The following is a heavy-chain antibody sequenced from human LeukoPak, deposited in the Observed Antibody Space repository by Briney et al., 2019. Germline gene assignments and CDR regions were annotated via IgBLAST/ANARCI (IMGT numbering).Heavy chain of an antibody. CDR2: IYHSGST. CDR3: ARDLRLNWFDP. CDR1: GGSIRSGNYY. J-gene: IGHJ5*02. V-gene: IGHV4-39*07. D-gene: IGHD6-19*01. Sequence: SETLSLTCLVSGGSIRSGNYYWGWIRQPPGKGLEWIGSIYHSGSTYYNPSLKSRVTISVDTSKNQFSLKLSSVTAADTAVYYCARDLRLNWFDPWGQGTLVTVSS.